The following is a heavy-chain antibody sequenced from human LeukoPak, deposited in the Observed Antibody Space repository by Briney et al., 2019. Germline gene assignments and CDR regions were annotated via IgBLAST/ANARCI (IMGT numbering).Heavy chain of an antibody. CDR1: GFTFSSFA. CDR2: ISGSGDNT. Sequence: PGGSLRLSCVASGFTFSSFAMSWVRQAPGKGLEWVSAISGSGDNTHYADSVKGRFTISRDNSKNTLYLQMNTVRAEDTAVYYCAKDTMFYDILTGYPHFDYWGQGTLVTVSS. CDR3: AKDTMFYDILTGYPHFDY. J-gene: IGHJ4*02. D-gene: IGHD3-9*01. V-gene: IGHV3-23*01.